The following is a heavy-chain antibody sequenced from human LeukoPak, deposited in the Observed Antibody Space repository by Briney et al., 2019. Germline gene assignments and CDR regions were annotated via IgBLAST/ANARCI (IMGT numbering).Heavy chain of an antibody. J-gene: IGHJ5*01. V-gene: IGHV4-31*03. CDR3: VRCAPEGSTVLSGNWFDS. D-gene: IGHD4-11*01. CDR2: IYYAGDK. CDR1: DDSMKSGQYY. Sequence: PAETLSLTCSVSDDSMKSGQYYWGWVRQQPGKGLEWIGYIYYAGDKYYNPSLRSRLSLALDTSKNQFSLNLRSVTAADTAFYYCVRCAPEGSTVLSGNWFDSWGQGALVTVS.